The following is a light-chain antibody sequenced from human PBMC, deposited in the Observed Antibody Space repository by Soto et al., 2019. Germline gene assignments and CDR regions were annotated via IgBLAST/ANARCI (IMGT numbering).Light chain of an antibody. V-gene: IGKV3-15*01. CDR3: QQYNNWPSWT. CDR2: GAS. Sequence: EIVLTQSPSTLSSSLVDRAPLSCRASQSVSSNLAWYQQKPGQAPRLLIYGASTRATGIPARFSGSGSGTEVTLTISSLQSEDVAVYYCQQYNNWPSWTFGQGTQVDIK. J-gene: IGKJ1*01. CDR1: QSVSSN.